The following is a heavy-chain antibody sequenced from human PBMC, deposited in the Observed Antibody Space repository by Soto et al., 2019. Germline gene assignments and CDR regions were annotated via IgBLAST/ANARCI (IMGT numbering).Heavy chain of an antibody. D-gene: IGHD6-19*01. V-gene: IGHV1-8*01. CDR3: ARGEYSGGWGPGAY. CDR1: GYTFTSYE. Sequence: QVQLVQSGAEVKKPGASVKVSCKASGYTFTSYEINWVRQATGQGLEWMGWMNPNSGNTGYAQKFQGRVTMTRDTSISTAYMELSSLTSDDTAVYYCARGEYSGGWGPGAYWGQGTLVTVSS. J-gene: IGHJ4*02. CDR2: MNPNSGNT.